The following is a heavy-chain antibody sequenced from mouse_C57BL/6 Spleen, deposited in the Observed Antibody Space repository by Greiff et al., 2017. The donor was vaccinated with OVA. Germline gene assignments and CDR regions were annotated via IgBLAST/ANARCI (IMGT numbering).Heavy chain of an antibody. D-gene: IGHD2-4*01. CDR1: GYSITSGYY. CDR3: ARGTFYDYDGAMDY. Sequence: DVQLQESGPGLVKPSQSLSLTCSVTGYSITSGYYWNWIRQFPGNKLEWMGYISYDGSNNYNPSLKNRISITRDTSKNQFFLKLNSVTTEDTATYYCARGTFYDYDGAMDYWGQGTSVTVSS. J-gene: IGHJ4*01. CDR2: ISYDGSN. V-gene: IGHV3-6*01.